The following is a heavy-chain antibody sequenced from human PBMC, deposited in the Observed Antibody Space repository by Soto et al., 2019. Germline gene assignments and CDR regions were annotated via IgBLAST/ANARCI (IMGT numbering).Heavy chain of an antibody. V-gene: IGHV1-2*04. CDR3: ARGPAHYYYYGMDV. CDR2: INPNSGGT. CDR1: GYTFTGYY. J-gene: IGHJ6*02. Sequence: ASVKVSCKASGYTFTGYYMHWVRQAPGQGLEWMGWINPNSGGTNYAQKIQGWVTMTRDTSISTAYMELSRLRSDDTAVYYCARGPAHYYYYGMDVWGQGTTVTVSS.